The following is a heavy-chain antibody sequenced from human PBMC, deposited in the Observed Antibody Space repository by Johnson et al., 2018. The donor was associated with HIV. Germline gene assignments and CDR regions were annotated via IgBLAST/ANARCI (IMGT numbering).Heavy chain of an antibody. CDR3: AREVDGFDI. CDR2: ISSGGSTK. Sequence: QVQLVESGGVLVQPGGSLRLSCAASGVTFSDYYMSWIRQAPGKGLEWISYISSGGSTKYYADSVKGRFTISRDNAKNTLYLHMNSLRAEDTAVYYCAREVDGFDIWGQGTMVTVSS. CDR1: GVTFSDYY. V-gene: IGHV3-11*04. J-gene: IGHJ3*02.